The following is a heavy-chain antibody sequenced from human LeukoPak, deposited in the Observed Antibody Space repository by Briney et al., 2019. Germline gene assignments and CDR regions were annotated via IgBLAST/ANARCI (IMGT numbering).Heavy chain of an antibody. CDR2: IDKKDKGYATAT. Sequence: GGSLRLSCAASGFIFSGSAIHWLRQSSGKGLEWVGQIDKKDKGYATATAYAASVKGRFTISRDDSINTAYLQMKSLKTEDTALYYGTRDSGTYNWLDPWGQGTLVTVSS. V-gene: IGHV3-73*01. J-gene: IGHJ5*02. D-gene: IGHD1-26*01. CDR1: GFIFSGSA. CDR3: TRDSGTYNWLDP.